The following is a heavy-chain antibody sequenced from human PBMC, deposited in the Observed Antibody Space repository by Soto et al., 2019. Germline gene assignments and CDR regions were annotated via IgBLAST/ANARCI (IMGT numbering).Heavy chain of an antibody. CDR2: IYYSGST. CDR3: ARALGYSYGNWFDP. J-gene: IGHJ5*02. CDR1: GGSISSYY. D-gene: IGHD5-18*01. Sequence: SETLSLTCTVSGGSISSYYWSWIRQPPGKGLEWIGYIYYSGSTNYNPSLKSRVTISVDTSKNQFSLKLSSVTAADTAVYYCARALGYSYGNWFDPWGQGALVTVSS. V-gene: IGHV4-59*01.